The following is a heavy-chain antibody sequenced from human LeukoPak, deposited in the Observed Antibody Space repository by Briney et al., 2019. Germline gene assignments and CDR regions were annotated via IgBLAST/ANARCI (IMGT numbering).Heavy chain of an antibody. D-gene: IGHD1-26*01. CDR1: GFTFSTYS. Sequence: GGSLRLSCAASGFTFSTYSMNWVRQAPGKGLKWVSSISGSGSHIYYADSVKGRFTISRDNAKNSLYLQMNSLRAEDTAVYYCARGIVVGATAGEGFDIWGQGTMVTVSS. CDR3: ARGIVVGATAGEGFDI. V-gene: IGHV3-21*01. J-gene: IGHJ3*02. CDR2: ISGSGSHI.